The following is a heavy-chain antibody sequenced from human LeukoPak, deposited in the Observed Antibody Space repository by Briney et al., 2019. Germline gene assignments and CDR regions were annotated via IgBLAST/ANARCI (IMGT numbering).Heavy chain of an antibody. J-gene: IGHJ6*02. CDR1: GFTFSSYA. Sequence: PGRSLRLSCVASGFTFSSYAMHWIRQAPGKGLEWVAVISYDGSNKYYADSVKSRFTISRDNSKNTLYLQMNSLRAEDTAVYYCTRGGSYAFSHYYYGMDVWGQGTTVTVSS. V-gene: IGHV3-30-3*01. CDR2: ISYDGSNK. D-gene: IGHD1-26*01. CDR3: TRGGSYAFSHYYYGMDV.